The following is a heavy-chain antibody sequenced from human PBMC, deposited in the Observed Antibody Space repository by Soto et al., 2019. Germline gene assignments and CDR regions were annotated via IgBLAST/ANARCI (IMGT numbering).Heavy chain of an antibody. D-gene: IGHD5-18*01. CDR2: IYPGDSDT. V-gene: IGHV5-51*01. J-gene: IGHJ4*02. CDR3: ARGGDVGYSYATHFDY. CDR1: GYSFTSYW. Sequence: PGESLKISCKGSGYSFTSYWIGWVRQMPGKGLEWMGIIYPGDSDTRYSPSFQGQVTISADRSISTAYLQWSSLQASDTAMYYCARGGDVGYSYATHFDYWGQGTLVTVSS.